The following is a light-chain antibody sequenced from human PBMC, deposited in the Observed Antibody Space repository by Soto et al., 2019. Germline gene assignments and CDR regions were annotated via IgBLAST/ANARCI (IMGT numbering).Light chain of an antibody. CDR1: SYNIGAGYA. CDR3: QSYDSSLRDWV. J-gene: IGLJ3*02. V-gene: IGLV1-40*01. CDR2: DNS. Sequence: QSALTQPPSVSGAPGQRVTISCTGSSYNIGAGYAVHWYQHLPGTAPKLLISDNSNRPSGVAYRFSGSKSGTSASLAITGLLAEEEADYYCQSYDSSLRDWVFGRGTKLTVL.